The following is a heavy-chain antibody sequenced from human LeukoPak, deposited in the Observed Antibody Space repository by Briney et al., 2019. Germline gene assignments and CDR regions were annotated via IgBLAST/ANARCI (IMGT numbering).Heavy chain of an antibody. J-gene: IGHJ3*02. CDR1: EFTFSSHS. CDR2: ISRSGGSI. V-gene: IGHV3-21*01. Sequence: TGGSLRLFCAASEFTFSSHSMNWVRQASGKGLEWVSSISRSGGSIYYADSLKGRFTISRDNAKNSLYLQMNSLRAEDTAVYFCARSLKVSAALDVFDIWGQGTMVTVSS. D-gene: IGHD2-2*01. CDR3: ARSLKVSAALDVFDI.